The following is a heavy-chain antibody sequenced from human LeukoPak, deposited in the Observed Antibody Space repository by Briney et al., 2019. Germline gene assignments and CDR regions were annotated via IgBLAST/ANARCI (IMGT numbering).Heavy chain of an antibody. CDR3: AKDTGYSYGYSDY. V-gene: IGHV3-23*01. Sequence: GGSLRLSCAASGFTFSSYAMSWVRQAPGKGLEWVSAISGGGGSTYYADSVKGRFTISRDNSKNTLYLQMNSLRAEDTAVYYCAKDTGYSYGYSDYWGQGTLVTVSS. CDR1: GFTFSSYA. CDR2: ISGGGGST. J-gene: IGHJ4*02. D-gene: IGHD5-18*01.